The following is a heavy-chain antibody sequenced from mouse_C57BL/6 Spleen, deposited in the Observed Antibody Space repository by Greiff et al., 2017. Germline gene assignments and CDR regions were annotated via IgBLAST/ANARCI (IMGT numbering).Heavy chain of an antibody. V-gene: IGHV1-39*01. D-gene: IGHD1-2*01. J-gene: IGHJ1*03. CDR3: ARWVTTARGYFDV. CDR1: GYSFPDYN. Sequence: EVQLQQSGPELVKPGASVKISCKASGYSFPDYNITWVKQSNGKSLEWIGVINPNYGTTSYNQKFKGKATLTVDQSSSTAYMQLNSLTSEDSAVYYCARWVTTARGYFDVWGTGTTVTVSS. CDR2: INPNYGTT.